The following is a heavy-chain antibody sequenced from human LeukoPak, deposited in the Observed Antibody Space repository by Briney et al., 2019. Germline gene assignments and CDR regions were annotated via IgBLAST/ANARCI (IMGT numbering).Heavy chain of an antibody. CDR1: GYTFTNHD. V-gene: IGHV1-8*03. CDR2: MNPNSGNT. D-gene: IGHD3-16*01. J-gene: IGHJ4*02. Sequence: ASVKVSCKASGYTFTNHDINWVRQATGQGLEWMGWMNPNSGNTGYAQKFQGRVTITRNSSISTAYMELSSLRSEDTAVYYCARPGGSSQGFDYWGQGTLVTVSS. CDR3: ARPGGSSQGFDY.